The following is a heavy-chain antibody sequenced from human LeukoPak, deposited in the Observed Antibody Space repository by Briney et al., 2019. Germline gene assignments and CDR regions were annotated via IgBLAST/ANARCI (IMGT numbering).Heavy chain of an antibody. CDR2: IYYSGST. CDR1: GGSISSYY. D-gene: IGHD3-9*01. V-gene: IGHV4-59*01. Sequence: SETLSLTCTVSGGSISSYYWSWIRQPPGKGLEWIGYIYYSGSTNYNPSLKSRVTISVDTSKNQFSPKLSSVTAADTAVYYCAMHHYYDILTGYYIGWFDPWGQGTLVTVSS. J-gene: IGHJ5*02. CDR3: AMHHYYDILTGYYIGWFDP.